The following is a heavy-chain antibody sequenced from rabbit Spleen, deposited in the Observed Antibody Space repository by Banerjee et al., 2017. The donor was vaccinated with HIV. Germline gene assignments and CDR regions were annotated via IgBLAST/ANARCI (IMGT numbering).Heavy chain of an antibody. V-gene: IGHV1S45*01. J-gene: IGHJ6*01. CDR1: GFSFNDRDV. CDR3: ARLGHADWPYAYVLKL. CDR2: INTATGKA. D-gene: IGHD6-1*01. Sequence: QEQLEESGGGLVKPEGSLTLTCKASGFSFNDRDVMSWVRQAPGKGLEWIACINTATGKAVYASWAKGRFTISKTSSTPVTLQMTSLTAADPAPYFCARLGHADWPYAYVLKLWGPGTLVTVS.